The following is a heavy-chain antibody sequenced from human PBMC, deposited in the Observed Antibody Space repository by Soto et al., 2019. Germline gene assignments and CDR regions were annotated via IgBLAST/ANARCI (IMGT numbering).Heavy chain of an antibody. Sequence: QVQLVESGGGVVQPGRSLRLSCAASGFTFSSYGMHWVRQAPGKGLEWVAVIWYDGSNKYYADSVKGRFTISRDNSKNPLYRQRIRLRAEDTAVYYCARDSAAAFSPYYSYGMHVWGQGTTVTASS. CDR1: GFTFSSYG. D-gene: IGHD6-13*01. V-gene: IGHV3-33*01. J-gene: IGHJ6*02. CDR2: IWYDGSNK. CDR3: ARDSAAAFSPYYSYGMHV.